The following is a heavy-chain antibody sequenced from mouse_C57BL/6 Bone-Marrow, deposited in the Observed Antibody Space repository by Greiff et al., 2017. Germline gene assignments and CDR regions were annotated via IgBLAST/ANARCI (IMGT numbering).Heavy chain of an antibody. CDR2: IYPTSGRT. Sequence: QVQLQQSGAELVKPGASVKMSCKASGYTFTSYWITWVKQRPGQGLEWIGDIYPTSGRTNYNEKFKSKAILTVDTSSNTAYMQLSSLTSEDSAVFCGARSGPLGRSFDNWGQGTTLTVSS. D-gene: IGHD4-1*01. J-gene: IGHJ2*01. CDR1: GYTFTSYW. V-gene: IGHV1-55*01. CDR3: ARSGPLGRSFDN.